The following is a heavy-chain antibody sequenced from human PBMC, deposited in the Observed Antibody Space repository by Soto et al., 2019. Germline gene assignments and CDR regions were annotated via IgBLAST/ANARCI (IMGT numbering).Heavy chain of an antibody. Sequence: SETLSLTCAVYGGSFSGYYWSWIRQPPGKGLEWIGEINHSGSTNYNPSLKSRVTISVDTSKNQFSLKLSSVTAADTAVYYCARGRLWFGELLSTHYYYGMDVWGQGTTVTVSS. CDR1: GGSFSGYY. CDR2: INHSGST. CDR3: ARGRLWFGELLSTHYYYGMDV. V-gene: IGHV4-34*01. D-gene: IGHD3-10*01. J-gene: IGHJ6*02.